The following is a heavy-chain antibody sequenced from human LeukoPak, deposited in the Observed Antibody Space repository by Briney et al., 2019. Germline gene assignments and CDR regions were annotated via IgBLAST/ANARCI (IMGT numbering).Heavy chain of an antibody. CDR2: INHGGST. CDR3: AREGEWELMFDY. J-gene: IGHJ4*02. D-gene: IGHD1-26*01. Sequence: SETLSLTCAVYGGSFSGYYWSWIRQPPGKGLEWIGEINHGGSTNYNPSLKSRVTISVDTSKNQFSLKLSSVTAADTAVYYCAREGEWELMFDYWGQGTLVTVSS. CDR1: GGSFSGYY. V-gene: IGHV4-34*01.